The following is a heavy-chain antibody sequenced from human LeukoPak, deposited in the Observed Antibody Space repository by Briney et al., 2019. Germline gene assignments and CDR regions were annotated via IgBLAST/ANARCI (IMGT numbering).Heavy chain of an antibody. V-gene: IGHV3-7*01. J-gene: IGHJ4*02. CDR1: GSTFSSYW. CDR2: IKEDGRIQ. Sequence: GGSLRLSCVASGSTFSSYWMTWVRQAPGKGLEGLANIKEDGRIQYYLDSVRGRFTISRDNAKTSVYLQLNSLRADDTAVYYCARDVWTGVAVSDYWGQGTLVTVSS. D-gene: IGHD6-19*01. CDR3: ARDVWTGVAVSDY.